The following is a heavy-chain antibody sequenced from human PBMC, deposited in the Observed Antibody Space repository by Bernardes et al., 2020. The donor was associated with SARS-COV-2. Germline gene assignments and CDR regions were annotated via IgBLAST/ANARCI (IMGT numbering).Heavy chain of an antibody. V-gene: IGHV3-9*01. CDR1: GFTFDDYA. D-gene: IGHD1-26*01. CDR3: AKAGSASYYKDLDY. Sequence: GGSLRLSCAASGFTFDDYAMHWVRQAPGKGLEWVSGISWNSNNVGYADSVKGRFTISRDNAKNSLYLQMNTLRAEDTALYYCAKAGSASYYKDLDYWGQGTLVTVSS. J-gene: IGHJ4*02. CDR2: ISWNSNNV.